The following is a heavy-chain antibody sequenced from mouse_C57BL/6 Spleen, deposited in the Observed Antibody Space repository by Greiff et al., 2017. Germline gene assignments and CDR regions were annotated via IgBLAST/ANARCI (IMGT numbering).Heavy chain of an antibody. J-gene: IGHJ1*03. Sequence: QVTLKVCGPGILQSSQTLSLTCSFSGFSLSTSGMGVSWIRQPSGKGLEWLAHIYWDDDKRYNPSLKSRLTISKDTSRNQVFLKITSVDTADTATYYCARRHYSNYLYWYFDVWGTGTTVTVSS. CDR2: IYWDDDK. V-gene: IGHV8-12*01. CDR1: GFSLSTSGMG. CDR3: ARRHYSNYLYWYFDV. D-gene: IGHD2-5*01.